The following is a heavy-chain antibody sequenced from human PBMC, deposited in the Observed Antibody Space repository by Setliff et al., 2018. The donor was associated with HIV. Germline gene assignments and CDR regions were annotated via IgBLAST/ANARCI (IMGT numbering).Heavy chain of an antibody. CDR3: AKDLRVGATYYYMDV. Sequence: GGSLRLSCAASGFTFSSYTMHWVRQAPGKGLEWVASISGGGKSIYYADSVKGRFTISRDNADRSLYLQMNSLRAEDTAVYYCAKDLRVGATYYYMDVWGKGTTVTVSS. CDR2: ISGGGKSI. J-gene: IGHJ6*03. V-gene: IGHV3-21*01. CDR1: GFTFSSYT. D-gene: IGHD1-26*01.